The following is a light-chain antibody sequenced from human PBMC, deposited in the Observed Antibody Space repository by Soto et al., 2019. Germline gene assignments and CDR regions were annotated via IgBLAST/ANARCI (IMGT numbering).Light chain of an antibody. CDR2: AAS. Sequence: AIRMTQSPSSLSASTGDRVTITCRASQGISSYLAWYQQKPGKAPKLLIYAASTLQSGVPSRFSGSGSGTGFTLTISCLQSEDFATYYCQQYYSYPLWTFGQGTKVEIK. J-gene: IGKJ1*01. V-gene: IGKV1-8*01. CDR1: QGISSY. CDR3: QQYYSYPLWT.